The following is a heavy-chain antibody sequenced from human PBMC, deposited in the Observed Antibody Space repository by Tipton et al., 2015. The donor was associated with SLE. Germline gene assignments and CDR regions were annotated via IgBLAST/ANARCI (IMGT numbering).Heavy chain of an antibody. Sequence: SLRLSCAASGFTFSSYWMSWVRQAPGKGLEWVANIKQYGSEKYYVDSVKGRFTISRDNAKNSLYLQMNSLRAEDTAVYYCARGPMGCLRCSSCSNDYWGQGTLSAVFS. CDR2: IKQYGSEK. V-gene: IGHV3-7*01. CDR3: ARGPMGCLRCSSCSNDY. CDR1: GFTFSSYW. D-gene: IGHD6-13*01. J-gene: IGHJ4*02.